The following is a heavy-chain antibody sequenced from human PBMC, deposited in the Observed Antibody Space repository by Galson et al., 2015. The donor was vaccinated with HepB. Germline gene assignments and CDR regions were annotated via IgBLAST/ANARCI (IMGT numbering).Heavy chain of an antibody. D-gene: IGHD4-17*01. J-gene: IGHJ6*02. CDR1: GGSISSGGYY. V-gene: IGHV4-31*03. Sequence: TLSLTCTVSGGSISSGGYYWSWIRQHPGKGLEWIGYIYYSGSTYYNPSLKSRVTISVDTSKNQFSLKLSSVTAADTAVYYCASGPGYYGDFPGAYYYYGMDVWGQGTTVTVSS. CDR2: IYYSGST. CDR3: ASGPGYYGDFPGAYYYYGMDV.